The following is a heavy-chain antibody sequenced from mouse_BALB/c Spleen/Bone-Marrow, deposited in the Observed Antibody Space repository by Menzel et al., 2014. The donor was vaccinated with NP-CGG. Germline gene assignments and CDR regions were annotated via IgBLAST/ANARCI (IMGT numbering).Heavy chain of an antibody. CDR3: ARDSNPYWYFDV. Sequence: LQESGPELVKPGASVKMSCKASGYTFTSYVMHWVKQKPGQGLEWIGYINPYNDGTKYNEKFKGKATLTSDKSSSTAYMELSSLTSKDSAVYYCARDSNPYWYFDVWGAGTTVTVSS. CDR2: INPYNDGT. J-gene: IGHJ1*01. D-gene: IGHD2-5*01. CDR1: GYTFTSYV. V-gene: IGHV1-14*01.